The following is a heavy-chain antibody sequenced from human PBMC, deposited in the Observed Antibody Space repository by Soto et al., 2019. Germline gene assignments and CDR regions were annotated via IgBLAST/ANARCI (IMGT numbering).Heavy chain of an antibody. Sequence: QITLKESGPTLVKPTQTLTLTCTFSAFSLSTSGVGVGWIRQPPGKALEWLALIYWDDDRRYSPSLKSRLTITKDTPQNQVVLTMTNMDPVDTATYYCAHRQRTVYFDYWGQGTLVTVSS. CDR1: AFSLSTSGVG. D-gene: IGHD4-17*01. V-gene: IGHV2-5*02. J-gene: IGHJ4*02. CDR2: IYWDDDR. CDR3: AHRQRTVYFDY.